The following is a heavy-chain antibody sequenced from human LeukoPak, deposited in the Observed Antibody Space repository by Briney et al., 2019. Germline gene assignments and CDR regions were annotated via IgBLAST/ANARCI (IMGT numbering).Heavy chain of an antibody. V-gene: IGHV3-48*04. D-gene: IGHD3-3*01. CDR2: ISSSSSTI. CDR3: ARGGLRFLEWLLWRI. J-gene: IGHJ3*02. CDR1: GFTFSSYS. Sequence: GGSLRLSCGGSGFTFSSYSMNWVRQAPGKGLEWVSYISSSSSTIYYADSVKGRFTISRDNAKNSLYLQMNSLRAEDTAVYYCARGGLRFLEWLLWRIWGQGTMVTVSS.